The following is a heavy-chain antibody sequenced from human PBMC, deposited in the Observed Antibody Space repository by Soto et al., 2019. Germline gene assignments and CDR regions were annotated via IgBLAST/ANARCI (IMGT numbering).Heavy chain of an antibody. V-gene: IGHV3-23*01. J-gene: IGHJ4*02. CDR3: AKSPLGYCSGGSCYPPPYFDY. Sequence: EVQLLDSGGGLVQPGGSLRLSCAASGFTFSNYAMSWVRQAPGKGLEWVSGVGGSGDSTYYADSVKGRFTISRDNSKDTLYLQMNRLRAEDPAVYYCAKSPLGYCSGGSCYPPPYFDYWGQGTLVTVSS. CDR1: GFTFSNYA. D-gene: IGHD2-15*01. CDR2: VGGSGDST.